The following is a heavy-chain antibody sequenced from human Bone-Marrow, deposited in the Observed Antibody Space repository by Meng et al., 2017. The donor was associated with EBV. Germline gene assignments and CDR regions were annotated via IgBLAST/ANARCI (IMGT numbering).Heavy chain of an antibody. CDR1: GGTFRGDA. V-gene: IGHV1-69*01. J-gene: IGHJ4*02. CDR3: ASESGRGFTPDY. D-gene: IGHD3-10*01. CDR2: LIPMSGAP. Sequence: QVQLVESGAGVKKPGSSVKVACKTSGGTFRGDAISWVRQGPGQGLEWMGGLIPMSGAPHYAQKFQDRVTITADESTSTHYMDLSGLRSEDTAVYYCASESGRGFTPDYWGQGTLVTVSS.